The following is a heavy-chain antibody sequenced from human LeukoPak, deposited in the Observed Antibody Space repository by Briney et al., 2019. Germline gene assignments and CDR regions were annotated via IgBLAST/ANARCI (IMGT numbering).Heavy chain of an antibody. CDR2: IYTSGST. V-gene: IGHV4-61*02. D-gene: IGHD3-22*01. CDR1: GGSISSGSYY. Sequence: PSETLSLTCTVSGGSISSGSYYWSWIRPPAGKGLEWIGRIYTSGSTNYNPSLKSRVTISVDTSKNQFSLKLSSVTAADTAVYYCARVIRVWEDTSGYYVRYYFDYWGQGTLVTVSS. J-gene: IGHJ4*02. CDR3: ARVIRVWEDTSGYYVRYYFDY.